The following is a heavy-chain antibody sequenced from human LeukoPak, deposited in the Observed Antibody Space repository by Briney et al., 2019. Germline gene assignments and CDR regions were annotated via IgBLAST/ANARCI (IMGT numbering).Heavy chain of an antibody. CDR1: GYIFTSYG. CDR3: ARDLTHRRNYDNGGYQIVPAF. V-gene: IGHV1-18*01. CDR2: ISAYNGHT. J-gene: IGHJ4*02. Sequence: GASVKVSCKASGYIFTSYGISWVRQAPGQGLEWMGWISAYNGHTRYVQKLQDRVTMTTDTSTSTAYMDLRSLRSDDTAVYYCARDLTHRRNYDNGGYQIVPAFWGQGTLVTVSS. D-gene: IGHD3-22*01.